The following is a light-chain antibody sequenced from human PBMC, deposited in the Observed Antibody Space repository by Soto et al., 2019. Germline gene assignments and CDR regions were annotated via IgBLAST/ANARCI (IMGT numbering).Light chain of an antibody. J-gene: IGKJ2*01. CDR3: QHYGSSPPYT. Sequence: EIVLTQSPDTLSLSPGERATLAFRASRSFASSYLAWYQQKPGQAPRLLIYAASTRATGIPDRFSGSGSGTDFTLTISRLEPEHSAGYYCQHYGSSPPYTFGQGTKLEIK. V-gene: IGKV3-20*01. CDR2: AAS. CDR1: RSFASSY.